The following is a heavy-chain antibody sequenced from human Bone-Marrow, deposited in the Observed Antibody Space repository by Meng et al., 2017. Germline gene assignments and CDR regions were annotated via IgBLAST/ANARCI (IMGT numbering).Heavy chain of an antibody. Sequence: ASVKVSCKASGYTFTGYYMHWVRQAPGQGLEWMGRINPNSGGTNYAQKFQGRVTMTRDTSISPAYMELSRLRSDDTAVYYCALWGSGSYYNPPGFDYWGQGTLVTVSS. V-gene: IGHV1-2*06. CDR3: ALWGSGSYYNPPGFDY. CDR2: INPNSGGT. J-gene: IGHJ4*02. CDR1: GYTFTGYY. D-gene: IGHD3-10*01.